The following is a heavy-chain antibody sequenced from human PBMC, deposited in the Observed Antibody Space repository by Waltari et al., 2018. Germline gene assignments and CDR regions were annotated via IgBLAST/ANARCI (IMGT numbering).Heavy chain of an antibody. Sequence: QVQLQESGPGLVKPSETLSHTCAVSGYSISSGYYWGWIRQPPGKGLEWIGSYYHGGSTYYTPSLKSRVTISVDPSNNQFSLKLTSVTAADTAVYYCARAKTGYCSGGTCYSTFDIWGQGTMVTVSS. CDR3: ARAKTGYCSGGTCYSTFDI. V-gene: IGHV4-38-2*01. CDR1: GYSISSGYY. J-gene: IGHJ3*02. CDR2: YYHGGST. D-gene: IGHD2-15*01.